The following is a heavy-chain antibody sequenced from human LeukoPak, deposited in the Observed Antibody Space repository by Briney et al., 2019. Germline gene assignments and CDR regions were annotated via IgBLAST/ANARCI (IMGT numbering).Heavy chain of an antibody. Sequence: SGTLSLTCTVSGVSISSRNWWSWVRQPPGKGLEGIGEIYHSGSTNYNPSLKTRVTISVDKSKNQYSLKLSSVTAADTAVEYCARASHDYGDYSHFDYWGQGTLVTVSS. D-gene: IGHD4-17*01. J-gene: IGHJ4*02. CDR1: GVSISSRNW. CDR3: ARASHDYGDYSHFDY. V-gene: IGHV4-4*02. CDR2: IYHSGST.